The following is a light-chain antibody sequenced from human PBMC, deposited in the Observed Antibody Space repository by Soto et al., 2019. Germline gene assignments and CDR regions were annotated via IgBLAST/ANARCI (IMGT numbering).Light chain of an antibody. CDR2: GAS. CDR1: QSVRSRY. V-gene: IGKV3-20*01. Sequence: EIGLTQSPGTLSLSRGERATLSCRVRQSVRSRYLDWYQQQPGQAPRLLICGASSRDTGFPDRFSGSGSGTDFTLTFSRLEPEDFAVYYCRLYGSSPAFGGGTMVE. CDR3: RLYGSSPA. J-gene: IGKJ4*01.